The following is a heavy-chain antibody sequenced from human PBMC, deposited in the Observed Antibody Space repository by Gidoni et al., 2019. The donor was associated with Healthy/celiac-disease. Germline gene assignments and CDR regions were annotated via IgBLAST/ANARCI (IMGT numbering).Heavy chain of an antibody. CDR1: GGSISSRSYY. D-gene: IGHD3-3*01. J-gene: IGHJ5*02. Sequence: QLQLQESGPGLVKPSETLSLTCTVSGGSISSRSYYWGWIRQPPGKGLEWIGSIYYSGSTYYNPSLKSRVTISVDTSKNQFSLKLSSVTAADTAVYYCATYDFWSGYRRVFDPWGQGTLVTVSS. V-gene: IGHV4-39*07. CDR2: IYYSGST. CDR3: ATYDFWSGYRRVFDP.